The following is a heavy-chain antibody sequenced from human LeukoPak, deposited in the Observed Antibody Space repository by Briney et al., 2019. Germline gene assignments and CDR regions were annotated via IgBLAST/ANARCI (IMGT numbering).Heavy chain of an antibody. V-gene: IGHV3-74*01. CDR2: INSDGSST. J-gene: IGHJ4*02. CDR1: GFTFSSYW. CDR3: ARGGSYGPPYYFDY. D-gene: IGHD5-18*01. Sequence: GGSLRLSCAASGFTFSSYWMHWVRHAPGKGMVWVSRINSDGSSTSYADSVKGRFTISGDNAKNTLYLQMNSLRAEDTAVYYCARGGSYGPPYYFDYWGQGTLVTVSS.